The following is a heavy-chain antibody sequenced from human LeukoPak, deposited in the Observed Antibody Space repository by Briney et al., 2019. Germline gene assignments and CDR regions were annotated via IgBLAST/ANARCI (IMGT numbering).Heavy chain of an antibody. CDR1: GFTVSSNY. CDR2: IYSGGRT. V-gene: IGHV3-53*01. Sequence: GGSVRLSCAASGFTVSSNYMSWVRQAPGKGLEWVSVIYSGGRTYYGDSVKGRFTLSRDNSKNTLYLQINSLRAEDTAVYYCARVLSGRGSLYSYYYYMDVWGKGTTVTISS. J-gene: IGHJ6*03. CDR3: ARVLSGRGSLYSYYYYMDV. D-gene: IGHD3-10*01.